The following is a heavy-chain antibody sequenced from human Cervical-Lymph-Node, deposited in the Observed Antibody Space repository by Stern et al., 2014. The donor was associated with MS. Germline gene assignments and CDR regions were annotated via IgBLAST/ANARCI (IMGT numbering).Heavy chain of an antibody. CDR1: GFTFGGYW. D-gene: IGHD6-6*01. Sequence: EVQLVESGGGLVQPGGSLRLSCEASGFTFGGYWMHWVRQGPGKGLEGVSRFKSDESSRTYVDSVKGRFTVSRDSAETTMFLQMNSLRAEDTAVYYCARQNIAVRRRRDGMDVWGQGTTVIVSS. V-gene: IGHV3-74*01. J-gene: IGHJ6*02. CDR2: FKSDESSR. CDR3: ARQNIAVRRRRDGMDV.